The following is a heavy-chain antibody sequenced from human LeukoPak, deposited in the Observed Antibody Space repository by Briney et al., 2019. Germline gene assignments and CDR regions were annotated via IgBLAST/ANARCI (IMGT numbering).Heavy chain of an antibody. Sequence: SETLSLTCAVYGGSFSGYYWSWIRQSPGKGLEWIGEIDHDGRTNYNPSLKSRVTISADTSRNQFFLKVRSVTAADTAVYYCARGGITGTTCWFDPWGQGTQVTVSS. CDR3: ARGGITGTTCWFDP. D-gene: IGHD1-7*01. CDR2: IDHDGRT. V-gene: IGHV4-34*01. CDR1: GGSFSGYY. J-gene: IGHJ5*02.